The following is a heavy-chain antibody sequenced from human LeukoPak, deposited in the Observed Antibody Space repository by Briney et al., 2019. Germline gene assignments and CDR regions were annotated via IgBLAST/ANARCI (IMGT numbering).Heavy chain of an antibody. D-gene: IGHD2-2*02. V-gene: IGHV3-23*01. CDR2: ISGSGGST. Sequence: PGGSLRLSCAASGFTFSSYAMSWVRQAPGKGLEWVSAISGSGGSTYYADSVKGRFTTSRDNSKNTLYLQMNSLRAEDTAVYYCAKDKGPRAYCSSTSCYRGLDYWGQGTLVTVSS. CDR3: AKDKGPRAYCSSTSCYRGLDY. J-gene: IGHJ4*02. CDR1: GFTFSSYA.